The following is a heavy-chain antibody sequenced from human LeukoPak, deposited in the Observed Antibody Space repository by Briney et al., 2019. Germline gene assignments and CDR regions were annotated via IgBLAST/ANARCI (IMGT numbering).Heavy chain of an antibody. CDR1: GFTFSSYA. CDR2: ISYDGSSK. CDR3: AKDRTSYGSTVYDAFDI. D-gene: IGHD5-18*01. Sequence: PGRSLRLSCAASGFTFSSYAMHWVRQAPGKGLEWVAVISYDGSSKYYADSVKGRFTISRDNSKNTLYLQMNSLRAEDTAVYYCAKDRTSYGSTVYDAFDIWGQGTMVTVSS. J-gene: IGHJ3*02. V-gene: IGHV3-30-3*01.